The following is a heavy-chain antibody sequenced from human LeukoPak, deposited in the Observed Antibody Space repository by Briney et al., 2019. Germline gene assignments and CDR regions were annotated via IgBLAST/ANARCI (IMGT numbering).Heavy chain of an antibody. D-gene: IGHD3-22*01. J-gene: IGHJ4*02. CDR2: IWYDGSNK. CDR1: GFTFSSYG. CDR3: AKDSSGYDHSFDY. Sequence: PGGSLRLSCAASGFTFSSYGMHWVRQAPGKGLEWVAVIWYDGSNKYYANSVKGRFTISRDNSKNTLYLQMNSLRAEDTAVSYCAKDSSGYDHSFDYWGQGTLVTVSS. V-gene: IGHV3-33*06.